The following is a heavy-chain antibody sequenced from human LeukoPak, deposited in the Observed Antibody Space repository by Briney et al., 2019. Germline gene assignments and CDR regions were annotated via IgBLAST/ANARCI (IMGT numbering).Heavy chain of an antibody. J-gene: IGHJ2*01. CDR1: GGSISSYY. CDR3: ASALTDWYFDR. Sequence: SETLSLTCTVSGGSISSYYWSWIRQPPGKGLEWIGYIYYSGSTNYNPSLKSRVTISVDTSKNQFSLKLSSVTAADTAVYYCASALTDWYFDRWGRGTLVTVSS. V-gene: IGHV4-59*01. CDR2: IYYSGST.